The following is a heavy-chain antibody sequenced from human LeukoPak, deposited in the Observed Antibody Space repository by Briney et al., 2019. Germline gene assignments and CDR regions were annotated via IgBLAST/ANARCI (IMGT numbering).Heavy chain of an antibody. V-gene: IGHV4-59*01. CDR3: ARGWSITMVRGPNWFDP. CDR2: IYYSGST. CDR1: GGSISSYY. J-gene: IGHJ5*02. Sequence: SETLSLTCTVSGGSISSYYWSWIRQPPGKGLEWIGYIYYSGSTNYNPSLKSRVTISVDTSKNQFSLKLSSVTSADTAVYYCARGWSITMVRGPNWFDPWGQGTLVTVSS. D-gene: IGHD3-10*01.